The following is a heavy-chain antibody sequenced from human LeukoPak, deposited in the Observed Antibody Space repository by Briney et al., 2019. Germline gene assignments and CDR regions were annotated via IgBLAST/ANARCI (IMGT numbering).Heavy chain of an antibody. J-gene: IGHJ4*02. V-gene: IGHV6-1*01. Sequence: SQTLSLTCAISGDSVSSNSAAWNWIRQSPSRGLEWLGRKYYRSKWYNDYAVSVKSRIIINPDTSKNHFSLQLKAVTPEDTAVHYCARVFRSGFDSWGQGTLVTVSS. CDR1: GDSVSSNSAA. CDR2: KYYRSKWYN. CDR3: ARVFRSGFDS. D-gene: IGHD1-14*01.